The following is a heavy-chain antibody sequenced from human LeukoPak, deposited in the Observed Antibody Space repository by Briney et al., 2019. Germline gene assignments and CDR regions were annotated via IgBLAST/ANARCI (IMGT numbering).Heavy chain of an antibody. CDR3: AVNYYGSGSYADY. CDR2: IYPGDSDT. CDR1: GYSFTSYW. Sequence: GESLKISCKGSGYSFTSYWIGRVRQMPGKGLEWMGIIYPGDSDTRYSPSFQGQVTISADKSISTAYLQWSSLKASDTAMYYCAVNYYGSGSYADYWGQGTLVTVSS. J-gene: IGHJ4*02. V-gene: IGHV5-51*01. D-gene: IGHD3-10*01.